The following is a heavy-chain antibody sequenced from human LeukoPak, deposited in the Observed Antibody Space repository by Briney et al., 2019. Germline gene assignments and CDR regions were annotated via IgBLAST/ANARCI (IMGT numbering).Heavy chain of an antibody. CDR1: GFTFSHYP. CDR3: ARDRRYYFDY. Sequence: GGSLRLSCAASGFTFSHYPMHWVRQAPGKGLEWLAVISYDSNYRYYADSVKGRFTISRGNSNNTLYLQIDSLRPEDTAKYFCARDRRYYFDYWGQGTLVTVSS. V-gene: IGHV3-30*16. CDR2: ISYDSNYR. J-gene: IGHJ4*02.